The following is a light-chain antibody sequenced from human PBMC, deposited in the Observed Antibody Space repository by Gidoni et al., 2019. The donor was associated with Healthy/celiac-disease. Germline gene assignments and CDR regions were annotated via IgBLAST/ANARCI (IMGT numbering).Light chain of an antibody. V-gene: IGLV3-1*01. CDR2: QDS. CDR1: KLGEKY. CDR3: QAWDSSTHVV. J-gene: IGLJ2*01. Sequence: YELTQSPSGSVSPGQTASITCSGDKLGEKYACWYQQKPGKSPVLLIYQDSKLPSGIPERFAGSNSGNTATLTSSGTRAMDEADYYWQAWDSSTHVVFGGGTKLTVL.